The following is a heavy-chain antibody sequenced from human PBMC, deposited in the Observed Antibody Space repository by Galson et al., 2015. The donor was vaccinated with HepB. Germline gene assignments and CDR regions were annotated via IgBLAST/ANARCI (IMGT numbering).Heavy chain of an antibody. J-gene: IGHJ4*02. V-gene: IGHV3-48*02. CDR3: ARVHSSIAVGHAVFDY. D-gene: IGHD6-19*01. CDR1: GFTFSSYS. CDR2: ISSSSSNI. Sequence: SLRLSCAASGFTFSSYSMNWVRQAPGKGLEWVSYISSSSSNIYYADSVKGRFTISRDNAKNSLYLQMNSLRDEDTAVYYCARVHSSIAVGHAVFDYWGQGTLVTVSS.